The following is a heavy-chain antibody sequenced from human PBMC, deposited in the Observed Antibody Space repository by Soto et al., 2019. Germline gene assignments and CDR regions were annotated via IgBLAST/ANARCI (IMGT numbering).Heavy chain of an antibody. D-gene: IGHD3-3*01. CDR2: ISAYNGNT. J-gene: IGHJ6*03. CDR1: GYTFTSYG. V-gene: IGHV1-18*01. Sequence: ASVKVSCKASGYTFTSYGISWVRQAPGQGLDWMGWISAYNGNTNYAQKLQGRVTMTTDTSTSTAYMELRSLRSDDTAVYYCARAGLRFLEWLPPAYYYYMDVWGKGTTVIVS. CDR3: ARAGLRFLEWLPPAYYYYMDV.